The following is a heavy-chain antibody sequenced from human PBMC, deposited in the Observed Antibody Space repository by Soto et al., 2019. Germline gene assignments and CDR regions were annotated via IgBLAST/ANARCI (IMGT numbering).Heavy chain of an antibody. V-gene: IGHV4-31*03. CDR3: AVVARYYYYCMDV. Sequence: PSDTLSLTCSVSGGSISSGGYYWSWIRQHPGKGLEWIGYIYYSGSTYYNPSLKSRVTISVDTSKNQFSLKLSSVTAADTAVYYCAVVARYYYYCMDVWGQGTTVTVSS. CDR1: GGSISSGGYY. J-gene: IGHJ6*02. CDR2: IYYSGST. D-gene: IGHD2-15*01.